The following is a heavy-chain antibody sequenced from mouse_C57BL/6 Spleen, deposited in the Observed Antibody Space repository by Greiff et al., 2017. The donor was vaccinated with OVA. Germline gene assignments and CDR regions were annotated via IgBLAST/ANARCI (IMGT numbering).Heavy chain of an antibody. J-gene: IGHJ4*01. CDR1: GYAFSSSW. Sequence: QVQLQQSGPELVKPGASVKISCKASGYAFSSSWMNWVKQRPGKGLEWIGRIYPGDGDTNYNGKFKGKATLTADKYYSTAYRQLSSRTSEDAAVYFCARVYYDGGDYWGQGTSVTVSS. CDR2: IYPGDGDT. D-gene: IGHD1-1*01. V-gene: IGHV1-82*01. CDR3: ARVYYDGGDY.